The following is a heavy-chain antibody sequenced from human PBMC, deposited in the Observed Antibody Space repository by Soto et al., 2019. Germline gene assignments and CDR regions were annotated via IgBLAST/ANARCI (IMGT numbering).Heavy chain of an antibody. D-gene: IGHD6-19*01. V-gene: IGHV3-66*01. J-gene: IGHJ4*02. Sequence: GGSLRLSCAASGFTVSSNYMSWVRQAPGKGLEWVSVIYSGGSAYYADSVKGRFTISRDNSKNTLYLQMNSLRAEDTAVYYCARSSQWLVGGLDYWGQGTLVTVSS. CDR2: IYSGGSA. CDR3: ARSSQWLVGGLDY. CDR1: GFTVSSNY.